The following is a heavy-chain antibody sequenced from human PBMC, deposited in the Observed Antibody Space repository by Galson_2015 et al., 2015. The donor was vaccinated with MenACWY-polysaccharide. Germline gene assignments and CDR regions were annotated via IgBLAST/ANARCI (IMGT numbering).Heavy chain of an antibody. CDR2: ISWNSDII. D-gene: IGHD6-13*01. Sequence: SLRLSCAASGFTFDDYAMHWVRQAPGKGLEWVSGISWNSDIIGYADSVKGRFTISRDGAKNSLYPQMNSLRPEDTALYYCAKGYSYSKSPVDHWGQGTLVTVSS. V-gene: IGHV3-9*01. CDR1: GFTFDDYA. J-gene: IGHJ4*02. CDR3: AKGYSYSKSPVDH.